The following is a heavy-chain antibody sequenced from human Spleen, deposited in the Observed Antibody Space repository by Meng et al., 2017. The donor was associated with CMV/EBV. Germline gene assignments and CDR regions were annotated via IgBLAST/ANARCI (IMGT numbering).Heavy chain of an antibody. CDR3: ARGCGCSSVSCYDGWFDP. CDR2: IHPHRGDT. Sequence: ASVKVSCKASGYTFTAHYFHWVRQAPGQGLEWMGWIHPHRGDTNYAQQFQGRVTLTRDTSINTGYMELTRLTSDDTAVYYCARGCGCSSVSCYDGWFDPWGQGTLVTVSS. D-gene: IGHD2-2*01. V-gene: IGHV1-2*02. CDR1: GYTFTAHY. J-gene: IGHJ5*02.